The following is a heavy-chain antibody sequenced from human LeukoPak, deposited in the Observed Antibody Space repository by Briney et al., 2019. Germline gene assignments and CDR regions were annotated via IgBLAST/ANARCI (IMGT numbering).Heavy chain of an antibody. J-gene: IGHJ4*02. V-gene: IGHV4-31*03. CDR2: IYYSGST. D-gene: IGHD2-21*02. CDR1: GGSISSGGYY. CDR3: ARDGCGGDCSGEFDY. Sequence: PSETLSLTCTVSGGSISSGGYYWSWIRQHPGKGLEWIGYIYYSGSTYYNPSLKSRVTISVDTSKNQFSLKLSSVTAADTAVYYCARDGCGGDCSGEFDYWGQGTLVTVSS.